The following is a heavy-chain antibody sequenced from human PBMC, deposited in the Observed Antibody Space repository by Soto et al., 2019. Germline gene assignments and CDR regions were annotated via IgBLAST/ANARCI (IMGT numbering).Heavy chain of an antibody. J-gene: IGHJ6*02. CDR3: ARVVRTYYYYGMDV. D-gene: IGHD3-10*01. V-gene: IGHV4-34*01. Sequence: PSETLSLTCAVYGGSFSGYYWSWIRQPPGKGLEWIGEINHSGSTNYNPSLKSRVTISVDTSKNQFSLKLSSVTAADTAVYYCARVVRTYYYYGMDVWDQGTTVTVSS. CDR1: GGSFSGYY. CDR2: INHSGST.